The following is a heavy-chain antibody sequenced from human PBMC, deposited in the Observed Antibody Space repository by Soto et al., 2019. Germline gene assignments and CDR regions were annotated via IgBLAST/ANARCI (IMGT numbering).Heavy chain of an antibody. J-gene: IGHJ4*02. Sequence: ASVKVSCKASGYTFTSYGISWVRQAPGQGXEWMGWIRAYNGNTNYAQKLQGRVTMTTDTSTSTAYMELRSLRSDDTAVYYCARDPRRIMITFGGVIVPFDYWGQGTLVTVTS. CDR1: GYTFTSYG. V-gene: IGHV1-18*01. D-gene: IGHD3-16*02. CDR2: IRAYNGNT. CDR3: ARDPRRIMITFGGVIVPFDY.